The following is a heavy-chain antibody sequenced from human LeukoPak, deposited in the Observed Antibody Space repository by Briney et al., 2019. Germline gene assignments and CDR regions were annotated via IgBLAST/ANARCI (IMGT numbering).Heavy chain of an antibody. CDR3: ARDLTVGATRGDAFDI. CDR2: IYSGGST. CDR1: GFTVSSNY. J-gene: IGHJ3*02. V-gene: IGHV3-66*01. D-gene: IGHD1-26*01. Sequence: GGSLRLSCAASGFTVSSNYLSWVRQAPGKGLEWVSVIYSGGSTYYADSVMGRFTISRDNSKNTLYLQMNSLRAEDTAVYYCARDLTVGATRGDAFDIWGQGTMVTVSS.